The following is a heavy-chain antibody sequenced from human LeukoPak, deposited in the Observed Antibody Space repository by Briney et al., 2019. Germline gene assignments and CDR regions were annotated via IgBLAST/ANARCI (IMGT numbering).Heavy chain of an antibody. CDR2: IIPIFGTA. V-gene: IGHV1-69*06. CDR1: GGTFSSYA. J-gene: IGHJ4*02. D-gene: IGHD3-10*01. CDR3: ARVGLYGSGNDY. Sequence: SVKVSCKASGGTFSSYAISWVRQAPGQGLEWMGGIIPIFGTANYAQKFQGRVTITADKSTSTAYMELSSLRSEDTAVYYCARVGLYGSGNDYWGQGTLVTVSS.